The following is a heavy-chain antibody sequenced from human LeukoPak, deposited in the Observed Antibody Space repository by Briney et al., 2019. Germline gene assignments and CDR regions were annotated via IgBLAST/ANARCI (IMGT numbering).Heavy chain of an antibody. V-gene: IGHV1-46*01. Sequence: GASVKVSCMASGYTFTGYYMHWVRQAPGQGLEGMGIINPSGGSTNYAQKLQGRVTVTRDKSTSTVYMELSNLRSEDTAVYYCARDQSGEWELLSGWWFDPWGQGTLVTVSS. CDR1: GYTFTGYY. CDR2: INPSGGST. J-gene: IGHJ5*02. D-gene: IGHD1-26*01. CDR3: ARDQSGEWELLSGWWFDP.